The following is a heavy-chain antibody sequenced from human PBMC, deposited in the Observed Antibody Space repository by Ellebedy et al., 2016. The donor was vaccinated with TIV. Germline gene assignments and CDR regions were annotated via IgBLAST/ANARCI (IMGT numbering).Heavy chain of an antibody. D-gene: IGHD5-12*01. CDR1: GFTFTSFG. CDR2: ISAYSGDT. CDR3: ARMGWGYSGGEEY. J-gene: IGHJ4*02. V-gene: IGHV1-18*01. Sequence: ASVKVSCKASGFTFTSFGISWVRQAPGHGLEWMGWISAYSGDTKYAQKLQGRVTMTTDTSTATAYMELRSLRSDDTAVYYCARMGWGYSGGEEYWGQGALVIVSS.